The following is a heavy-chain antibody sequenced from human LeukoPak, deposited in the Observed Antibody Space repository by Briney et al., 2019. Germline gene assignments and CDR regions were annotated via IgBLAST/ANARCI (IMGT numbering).Heavy chain of an antibody. CDR1: GFTFSSYG. Sequence: GGSLRLSCAASGFTFSSYGMHWVRQAPGKGLEWVAFIRYDGSNKYYADSVKGRFTISRDNSKNTLYLQMNSLRAEDTAVYYCAKAGIVAPYYYYYYMDVWGKGTTVTVSS. CDR3: AKAGIVAPYYYYYYMDV. J-gene: IGHJ6*03. V-gene: IGHV3-30*02. D-gene: IGHD5-12*01. CDR2: IRYDGSNK.